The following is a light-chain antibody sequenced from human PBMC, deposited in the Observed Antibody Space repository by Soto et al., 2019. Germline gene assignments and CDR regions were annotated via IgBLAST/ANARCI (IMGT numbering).Light chain of an antibody. Sequence: QSVLTQPPSVSGGPGQRVTISCTGSSSNIGAGYDVHWYQRLPGTAPKVLIYGNNNRPSGVPDRFSGSKSGTSASLAITGLQAEDEADYYCQSYDSSLSGSYVFGTGTKVTVL. CDR3: QSYDSSLSGSYV. V-gene: IGLV1-40*01. CDR2: GNN. CDR1: SSNIGAGYD. J-gene: IGLJ1*01.